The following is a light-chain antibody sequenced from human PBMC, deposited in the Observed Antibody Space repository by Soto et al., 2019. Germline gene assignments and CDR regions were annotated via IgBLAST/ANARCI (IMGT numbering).Light chain of an antibody. CDR1: QSVSSY. J-gene: IGKJ4*01. Sequence: IVLTQSPATLSLSPGERATLSCRASQSVSSYLAWYQQKPGQAPRLLIYDASNRATGIPARFSGSGSGTDFTLTISSLEPEDFAVYYCQQRSNWPLFGGGTKWIS. V-gene: IGKV3-11*01. CDR2: DAS. CDR3: QQRSNWPL.